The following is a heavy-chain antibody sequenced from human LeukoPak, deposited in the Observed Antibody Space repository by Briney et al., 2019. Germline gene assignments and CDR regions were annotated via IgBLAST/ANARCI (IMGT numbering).Heavy chain of an antibody. Sequence: PSETLSLTCTVSSVSISSYYWSWIRQPPGKGLEWIGYIYYSGSTNYNPSLKSRVTISVDTSKNQFSLKLSSVTAADTAVYYCARGKTYYDISKDAFDIWGQGTMVTVSS. CDR1: SVSISSYY. CDR2: IYYSGST. CDR3: ARGKTYYDISKDAFDI. J-gene: IGHJ3*02. V-gene: IGHV4-59*01. D-gene: IGHD3-22*01.